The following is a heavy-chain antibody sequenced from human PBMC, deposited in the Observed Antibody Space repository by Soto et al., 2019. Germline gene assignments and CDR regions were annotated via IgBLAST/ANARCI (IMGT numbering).Heavy chain of an antibody. CDR1: GGSFSGYY. J-gene: IGHJ4*02. Sequence: PSETLSLTCAVYGGSFSGYYWSWIRQPPRKGLEWLGEINPSENINQNPSLKSRVTFSVDTSKNQFSLKLKSVTDADTAVYCCARGNPMTPAVQGGAPGRYFFDYWSLGSLVTVSS. V-gene: IGHV4-34*01. D-gene: IGHD3-22*01. CDR2: INPSENI. CDR3: ARGNPMTPAVQGGAPGRYFFDY.